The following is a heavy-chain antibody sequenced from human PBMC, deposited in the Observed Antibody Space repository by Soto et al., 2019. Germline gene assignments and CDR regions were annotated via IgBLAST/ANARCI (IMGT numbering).Heavy chain of an antibody. CDR3: ARDLGRLSGNHDAFDI. V-gene: IGHV3-21*01. CDR2: ISSSSSYI. D-gene: IGHD1-1*01. J-gene: IGHJ3*02. CDR1: GFTFSSYS. Sequence: PGGSLRLSCAASGFTFSSYSMNWVRQAPGKGLEWVSSISSSSSYIYYADSVKGRFTISRDNAKNSLYLQMNSLRAEDTAVYYCARDLGRLSGNHDAFDIWGQGTMVTVSS.